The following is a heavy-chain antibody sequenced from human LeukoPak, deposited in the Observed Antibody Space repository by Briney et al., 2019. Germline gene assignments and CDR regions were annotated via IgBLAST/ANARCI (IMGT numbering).Heavy chain of an antibody. D-gene: IGHD1-1*01. V-gene: IGHV3-23*01. CDR3: ANMERVTLYYYYYMDV. CDR2: ISGSGGST. CDR1: GFTFSSYA. J-gene: IGHJ6*03. Sequence: PGGSLRLSCAGSGFTFSSYAMSWVRQAPGKGLEWVSAISGSGGSTYYADSVKGRFTISRDNSKNTLYLQMNSLRAEDTAVYYCANMERVTLYYYYYMDVWGKGTTVTVSS.